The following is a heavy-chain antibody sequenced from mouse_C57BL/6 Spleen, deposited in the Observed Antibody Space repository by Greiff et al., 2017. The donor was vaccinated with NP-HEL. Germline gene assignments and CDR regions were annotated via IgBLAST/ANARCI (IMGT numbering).Heavy chain of an antibody. Sequence: VQLQQSGPELVKPGASVKMSCKASGYTFTDYNMHWVKQSHGKSLEWIGYINPNNGGTSYNQKFKGKATLTVNKSSSTAYMELRSLTSEDSAVYYCARKGYYGSSYIFDYWGQGTTLTVSS. J-gene: IGHJ2*01. CDR3: ARKGYYGSSYIFDY. CDR2: INPNNGGT. CDR1: GYTFTDYN. D-gene: IGHD1-1*01. V-gene: IGHV1-22*01.